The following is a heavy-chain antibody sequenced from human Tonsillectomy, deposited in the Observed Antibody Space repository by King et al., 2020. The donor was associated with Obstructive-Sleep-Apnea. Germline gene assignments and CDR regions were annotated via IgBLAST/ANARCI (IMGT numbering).Heavy chain of an antibody. Sequence: QMQLQESGPGLVKPSETLSLICSVSGDSISRSSYYWGWNRQPPGKGLEWSGNIRYSGSTYYNPSLKSRVTISVDTSKNQYSLKLSSVTAADTAVYYCARDDPGLFSSSTCPRRKNDAFDIWGQGTMVTVSS. CDR3: ARDDPGLFSSSTCPRRKNDAFDI. V-gene: IGHV4-39*07. CDR2: IRYSGST. D-gene: IGHD2-2*01. J-gene: IGHJ3*02. CDR1: GDSISRSSYY.